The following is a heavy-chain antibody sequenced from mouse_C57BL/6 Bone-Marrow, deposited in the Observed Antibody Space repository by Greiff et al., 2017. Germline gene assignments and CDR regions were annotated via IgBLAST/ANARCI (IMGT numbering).Heavy chain of an antibody. V-gene: IGHV2-5*01. CDR2: IWRGGST. Sequence: VQLQQSGPGLVQPSQSLSITCTVSGFSLTSYGVHWVRRSPGKGLEWLGVIWRGGSTDYNAAFMSRLSITKDNSKSQVFFKMNSLQADDTAIYYCAIWGIYDGYFFDYWGQGTTLTVSS. CDR3: AIWGIYDGYFFDY. J-gene: IGHJ2*01. D-gene: IGHD2-3*01. CDR1: GFSLTSYG.